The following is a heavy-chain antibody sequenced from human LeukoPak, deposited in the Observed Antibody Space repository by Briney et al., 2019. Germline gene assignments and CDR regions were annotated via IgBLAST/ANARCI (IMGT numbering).Heavy chain of an antibody. CDR1: GFSLSTSGMC. CDR2: IDWDDDK. D-gene: IGHD6-19*01. J-gene: IGHJ4*02. V-gene: IGHV2-70*11. CDR3: ARMRLDTSGWNYFDY. Sequence: SGPTLVNPTQTLTLTYSFSGFSLSTSGMCVSWIRQPPGKALEWLARIDWDDDKYYSTSLKTRLIISKDTSKNQVVLTMTNMDPLDTATYFYARMRLDTSGWNYFDYWGQGTLVTVSS.